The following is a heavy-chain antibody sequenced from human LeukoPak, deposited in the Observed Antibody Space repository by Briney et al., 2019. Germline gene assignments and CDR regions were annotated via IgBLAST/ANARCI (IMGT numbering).Heavy chain of an antibody. Sequence: GGSLRLSCAASGFTFSSYGMHWVRQAPGKGLEWVAVISYDGSNKYYADSVKGRFTISRDNSKNTLSLQVSSLRTEDTAVYYCAKDRYSYAFEYSDSWGQGTLVTVSS. CDR3: AKDRYSYAFEYSDS. CDR1: GFTFSSYG. CDR2: ISYDGSNK. J-gene: IGHJ4*02. V-gene: IGHV3-30*18. D-gene: IGHD5-18*01.